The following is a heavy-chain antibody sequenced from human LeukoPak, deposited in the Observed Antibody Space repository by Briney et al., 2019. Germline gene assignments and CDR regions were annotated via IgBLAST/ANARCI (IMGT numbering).Heavy chain of an antibody. Sequence: GGSLRLSCAASGFTFSSYAMSWVRQAPGKGLEWVSAIGGSGGSTYYADSVKGRFTISRDNSKNTLYLQMNSLRAEDTAVYYCAKCTRMVRGVIGAFDIWGQGTMVTVSS. J-gene: IGHJ3*02. D-gene: IGHD3-10*01. CDR1: GFTFSSYA. V-gene: IGHV3-23*01. CDR2: IGGSGGST. CDR3: AKCTRMVRGVIGAFDI.